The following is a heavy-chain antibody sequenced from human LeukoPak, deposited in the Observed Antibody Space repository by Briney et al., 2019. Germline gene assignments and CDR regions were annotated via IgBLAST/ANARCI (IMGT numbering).Heavy chain of an antibody. D-gene: IGHD6-13*01. V-gene: IGHV4-59*04. CDR2: IYYSGST. CDR1: GFTFSSYE. CDR3: ARHSSSWSPSPDY. J-gene: IGHJ4*02. Sequence: GSLRLSCAASGFTFSSYEMNWVRQPPGKGLEWIGTIYYSGSTYYIPSLKSRLTISLDTSKNQFSLKLSSVTAADTAVYYCARHSSSWSPSPDYWGQGTLVTVSS.